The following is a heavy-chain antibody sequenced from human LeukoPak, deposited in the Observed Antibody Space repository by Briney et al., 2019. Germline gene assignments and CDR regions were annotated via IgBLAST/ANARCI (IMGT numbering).Heavy chain of an antibody. CDR3: ARLTYYYGSGSYRKPLYYYYGMDV. D-gene: IGHD3-10*01. V-gene: IGHV5-51*01. Sequence: GESLKISCKGSGYSFTSYWIGWVRQMPGKGLEWMGIIYPGDSDTRYSPSFQGQVTISADKSISTAYLQWSSLKASDTATYYCARLTYYYGSGSYRKPLYYYYGMDVWGQGTTVTVSS. CDR2: IYPGDSDT. CDR1: GYSFTSYW. J-gene: IGHJ6*02.